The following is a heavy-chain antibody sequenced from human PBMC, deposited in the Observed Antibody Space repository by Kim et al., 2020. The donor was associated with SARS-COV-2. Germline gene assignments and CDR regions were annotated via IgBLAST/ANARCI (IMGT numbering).Heavy chain of an antibody. D-gene: IGHD5-18*01. CDR2: IHYNENT. CDR1: GGSISTYY. CDR3: ARDRKHTYGRSFDY. V-gene: IGHV4-59*01. J-gene: IGHJ4*02. Sequence: SETLSLTCVVSGGSISTYYWSWIRQPPGKGLEWIGYIHYNENTNYNPSLKSRVTISTDTSMNQFSLKLTSVTAADTAVYYCARDRKHTYGRSFDYWGQGTLVTVSS.